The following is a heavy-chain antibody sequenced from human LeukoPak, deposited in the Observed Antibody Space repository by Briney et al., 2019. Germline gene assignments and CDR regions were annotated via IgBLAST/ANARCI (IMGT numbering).Heavy chain of an antibody. CDR1: GGSISSGSYY. CDR2: IYTSGST. V-gene: IGHV4-61*02. Sequence: SETLSLTCTVSGGSISSGSYYWSWIRQPAGKGLEWIGRIYTSGSTNYNPSLKSRVTISVDTSKNQFSLKLSSVTAADTAVYYCARVYYGSGSYYKGDWFDPWGQGTLVTVSS. D-gene: IGHD3-10*01. J-gene: IGHJ5*02. CDR3: ARVYYGSGSYYKGDWFDP.